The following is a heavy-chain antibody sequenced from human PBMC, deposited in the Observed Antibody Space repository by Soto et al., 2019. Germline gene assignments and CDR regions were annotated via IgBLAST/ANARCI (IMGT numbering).Heavy chain of an antibody. CDR1: GGSISSGGYY. J-gene: IGHJ4*02. CDR3: ARGVTMVRGVIHTPYFDY. V-gene: IGHV4-31*03. Sequence: QVQLQESGPGLVKPSQTLSLTCTVSGGSISSGGYYWSWIRQHPGKGLEWIGYIYYSGSTYYNPSIKSRVTISEDTSKNQFSLKLSSVTAADTAVYYCARGVTMVRGVIHTPYFDYWGQGTLVTVSS. CDR2: IYYSGST. D-gene: IGHD3-10*01.